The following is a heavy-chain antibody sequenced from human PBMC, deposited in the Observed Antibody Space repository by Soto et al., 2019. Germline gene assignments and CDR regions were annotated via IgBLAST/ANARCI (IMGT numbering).Heavy chain of an antibody. Sequence: SETLSLTCTVSGASISYGGYSWSWIRQSPGKGLEWIGYINHLETTFYNPSFESRLTLSIDRTKNQFSLKLNSMTAADRAVYYCARGGGYDSFDYWGQGILVTVSS. V-gene: IGHV4-30-2*06. J-gene: IGHJ4*02. CDR1: GASISYGGYS. CDR2: INHLETT. D-gene: IGHD5-12*01. CDR3: ARGGGYDSFDY.